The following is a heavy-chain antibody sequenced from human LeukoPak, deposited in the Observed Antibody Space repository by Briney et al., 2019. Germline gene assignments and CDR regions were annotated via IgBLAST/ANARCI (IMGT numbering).Heavy chain of an antibody. CDR3: ARAGQDLGDAFDI. CDR1: GGTFSSYA. Sequence: SVKVSFKASGGTFSSYAISWVRQAPGQGLEWMGGIIPIFCTTNYAQKFQGRVTITADESTSTAYIELRSLRYEDTAVYYCARAGQDLGDAFDIWGQGTMVTLSS. CDR2: IIPIFCTT. J-gene: IGHJ3*02. V-gene: IGHV1-69*01.